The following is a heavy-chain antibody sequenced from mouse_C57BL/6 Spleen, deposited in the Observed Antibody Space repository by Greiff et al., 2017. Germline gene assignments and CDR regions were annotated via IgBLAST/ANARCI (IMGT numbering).Heavy chain of an antibody. J-gene: IGHJ2*01. Sequence: VQLQQSGAELVKPGASVKLSCTASGFNIKDYYMHWVKQRTEQGLEWIGRIDPEDGETKYAPEFQGKATITADTSSNTAYLQLSSLTSEDTAVYYCARGGYYYGSSYDYWGQGTTLTVSS. CDR1: GFNIKDYY. V-gene: IGHV14-2*01. CDR3: ARGGYYYGSSYDY. D-gene: IGHD1-1*01. CDR2: IDPEDGET.